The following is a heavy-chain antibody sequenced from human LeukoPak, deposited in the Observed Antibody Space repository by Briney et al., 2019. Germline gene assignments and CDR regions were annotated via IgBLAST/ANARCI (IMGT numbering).Heavy chain of an antibody. CDR1: GGSISGYY. CDR3: ATVAVIRGVTYFDY. D-gene: IGHD3-10*01. V-gene: IGHV4-4*07. CDR2: IYTSGST. Sequence: KPSETLSLTCTVSGGSISGYYWSWIRQPAGKGLEWIGRIYTSGSTNYNPSLKSRVTMSVDTSKNQFSLKLSSVTAADTAVYYCATVAVIRGVTYFDYWGQGTLVTVSS. J-gene: IGHJ4*02.